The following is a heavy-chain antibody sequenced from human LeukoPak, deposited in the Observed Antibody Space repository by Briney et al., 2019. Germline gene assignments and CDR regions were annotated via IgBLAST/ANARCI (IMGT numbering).Heavy chain of an antibody. D-gene: IGHD3-3*02. J-gene: IGHJ3*02. Sequence: SETLSLTCAVYGGSLSGYYWSCIRQPPGKGLEWIGYIYYTGSTNYNPSLKSRVTISLDTSKNQFSLKLSSVTAADTAVYYCARARNSISDAFDIWGQGAMVTVSS. CDR1: GGSLSGYY. CDR3: ARARNSISDAFDI. CDR2: IYYTGST. V-gene: IGHV4-59*01.